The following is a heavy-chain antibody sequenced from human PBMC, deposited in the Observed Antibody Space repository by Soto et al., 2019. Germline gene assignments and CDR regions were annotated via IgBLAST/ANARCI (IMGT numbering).Heavy chain of an antibody. J-gene: IGHJ3*01. Sequence: DVQLVESGGGLIQPGESLRLSCAAFGLTISGKKYVAWVRQAPGKGLEWVSALYDVDGSFYADSVTGRFTTSSDSSKTTVSPQMTDLRPDDTAVYYCATWHEREHAFDVWGQGTTGSISS. V-gene: IGHV3-53*01. CDR1: GLTISGKKY. D-gene: IGHD1-1*01. CDR3: ATWHEREHAFDV. CDR2: LYDVDGS.